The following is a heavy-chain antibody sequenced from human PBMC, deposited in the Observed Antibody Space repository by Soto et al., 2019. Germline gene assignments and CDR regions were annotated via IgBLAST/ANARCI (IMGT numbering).Heavy chain of an antibody. CDR1: GGTFSSYA. CDR2: IIPIFGTA. V-gene: IGHV1-69*01. CDR3: ARTEGVQHILVVTATLFDY. D-gene: IGHD2-21*02. Sequence: QVQLVQSGAEVKKPRSSVKVSCKASGGTFSSYAISWVRQAPGQGLEWMGGIIPIFGTANYAQKFQGRVTITADESTSPAYMELSSLRSEDTAVYYCARTEGVQHILVVTATLFDYWGQGTLVTVSS. J-gene: IGHJ4*02.